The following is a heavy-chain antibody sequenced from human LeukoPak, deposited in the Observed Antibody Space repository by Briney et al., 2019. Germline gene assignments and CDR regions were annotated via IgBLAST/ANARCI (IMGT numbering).Heavy chain of an antibody. CDR2: IRYDGSNK. J-gene: IGHJ4*02. CDR3: AKDQRIAARPGATDY. V-gene: IGHV3-30*02. Sequence: PGGSLRLFCAASGFTFSSYGMHWVRQAPGKGLEWVAFIRYDGSNKYYADSVKGRFTISRDNSKNTLYLQMNSLRAEDTAVYYCAKDQRIAARPGATDYWGQGTLVTVSS. CDR1: GFTFSSYG. D-gene: IGHD6-6*01.